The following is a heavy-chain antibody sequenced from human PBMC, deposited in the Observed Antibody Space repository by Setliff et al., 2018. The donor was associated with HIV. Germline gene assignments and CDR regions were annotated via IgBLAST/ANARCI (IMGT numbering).Heavy chain of an antibody. Sequence: ASVKVSCKASGGTFSSYSISWVRQAPGQGLEWMGRILPIFGTRDYAQKFQGGVTITADKSTSTAYMELRSLRSEDTAVYYCASDQVSMVRAVRLVAWGQGSLVTVSS. J-gene: IGHJ1*01. CDR3: ASDQVSMVRAVRLVA. CDR2: ILPIFGTR. D-gene: IGHD3-10*01. V-gene: IGHV1-69*06. CDR1: GGTFSSYS.